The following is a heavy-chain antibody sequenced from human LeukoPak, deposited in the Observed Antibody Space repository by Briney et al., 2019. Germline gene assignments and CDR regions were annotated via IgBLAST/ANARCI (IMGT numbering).Heavy chain of an antibody. CDR3: ARESVLLWFGEAERGYYFDY. D-gene: IGHD3-10*01. Sequence: GGSLRLSCAASGFTFSSYGMHWVRQAPGKGLEWVAVIWYDGSNKYYADSVKGRFTISRDNSKNTLYLQMNSLRAEDTAVYYCARESVLLWFGEAERGYYFDYWGQGTLVTVSS. CDR2: IWYDGSNK. J-gene: IGHJ4*02. CDR1: GFTFSSYG. V-gene: IGHV3-33*01.